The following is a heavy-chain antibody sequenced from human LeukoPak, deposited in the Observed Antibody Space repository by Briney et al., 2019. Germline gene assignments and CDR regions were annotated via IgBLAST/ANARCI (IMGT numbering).Heavy chain of an antibody. CDR2: ISAYNGNT. V-gene: IGHV1-18*01. CDR3: ARGDSSGYYYVDY. Sequence: RQAPGQGLEXMGWISAYNGNTNYAQKLQGRVTMTTDTSTSTAYMELRSLRSDDTAVYYCARGDSSGYYYVDYWGQGTLVTVSS. D-gene: IGHD3-22*01. J-gene: IGHJ4*02.